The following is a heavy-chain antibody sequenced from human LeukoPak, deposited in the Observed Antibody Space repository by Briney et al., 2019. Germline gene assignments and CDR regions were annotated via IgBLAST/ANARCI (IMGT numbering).Heavy chain of an antibody. V-gene: IGHV4-34*01. CDR1: GGSFSGYY. CDR3: AREGYYDYVWGSYRPSYFDY. J-gene: IGHJ4*02. Sequence: SETLSLTCAVYGGSFSGYYWSWIRQPPGKGLEWIGEINHSASTNYNPSLKSRVTISVDTSQNQFSLKLSSVTAADTAVYYCAREGYYDYVWGSYRPSYFDYWGQGTLVTVSS. CDR2: INHSAST. D-gene: IGHD3-16*02.